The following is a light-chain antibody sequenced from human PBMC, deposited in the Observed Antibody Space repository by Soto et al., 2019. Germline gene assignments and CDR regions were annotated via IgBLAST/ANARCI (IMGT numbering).Light chain of an antibody. Sequence: QSALTQPPSASGSPGQSVTISCTGTSSDIGGYNYVFWYQQHPGKAPKLMIYEVDKRPSGVPDRFSGSKSGNTASLTVSGLQAEDEADYYCSSYAASTYVLFGGGTQLTVL. V-gene: IGLV2-8*01. CDR1: SSDIGGYNY. CDR3: SSYAASTYVL. J-gene: IGLJ2*01. CDR2: EVD.